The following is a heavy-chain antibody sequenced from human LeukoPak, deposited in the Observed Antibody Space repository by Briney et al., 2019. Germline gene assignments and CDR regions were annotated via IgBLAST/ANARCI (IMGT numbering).Heavy chain of an antibody. Sequence: SETLSLTCAVYGGSFSGYYWSWIRQPPGKGLEWIGEINHSGSTNYNPSLKSRVTISVDTSKNQFSLKLSSVTAADTALYYCASLRLWFGVSKTPSFDYWGQGTLVTVSS. CDR2: INHSGST. CDR3: ASLRLWFGVSKTPSFDY. J-gene: IGHJ4*02. D-gene: IGHD3-10*01. CDR1: GGSFSGYY. V-gene: IGHV4-34*01.